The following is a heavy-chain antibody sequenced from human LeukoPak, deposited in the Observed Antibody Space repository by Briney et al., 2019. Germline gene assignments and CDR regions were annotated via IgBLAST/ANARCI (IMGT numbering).Heavy chain of an antibody. Sequence: PGGSLRLSCAASGFTVSDNYMSWVRQAPGKGLEWVSVIYSGGTTYYADSVKGRFTISRDNSKNMLYLQMNSLRAEDTAVYYCARVLSLNYYDSSGYLGFDYWGQGTLVTVSS. D-gene: IGHD3-22*01. CDR3: ARVLSLNYYDSSGYLGFDY. V-gene: IGHV3-66*01. CDR1: GFTVSDNY. CDR2: IYSGGTT. J-gene: IGHJ4*02.